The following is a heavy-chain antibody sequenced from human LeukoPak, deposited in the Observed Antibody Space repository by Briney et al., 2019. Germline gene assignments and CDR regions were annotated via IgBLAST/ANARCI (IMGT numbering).Heavy chain of an antibody. D-gene: IGHD1-26*01. CDR3: ARENSGSYREFDY. CDR1: GGSIRRYY. Sequence: SDTLSLTCTVCGGSIRRYYWSWIRQPAGKGLEWIGRIYTSGSTNYNASLKSRVSMSVDTSKNQFSLKLSSVTAADTAVFYCARENSGSYREFDYWGQGTLVTVSS. CDR2: IYTSGST. J-gene: IGHJ4*02. V-gene: IGHV4-4*07.